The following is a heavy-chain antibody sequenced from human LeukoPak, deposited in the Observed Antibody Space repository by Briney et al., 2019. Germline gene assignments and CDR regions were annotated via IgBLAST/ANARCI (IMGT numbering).Heavy chain of an antibody. Sequence: GGSLRLSCAASGFTLSMYLMHWVRQDPGRGLVWVSRIKEDGSSTTYADPVKGRFTITRDIGRNTVYLQMNSLRDEDTAVYFCARAPPGTYGMDVWGQGTTVTVSS. CDR3: ARAPPGTYGMDV. V-gene: IGHV3-74*03. CDR1: GFTLSMYL. CDR2: IKEDGSST. J-gene: IGHJ6*02.